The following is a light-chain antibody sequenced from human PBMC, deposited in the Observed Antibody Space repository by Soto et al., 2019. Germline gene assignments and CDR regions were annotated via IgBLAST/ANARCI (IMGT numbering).Light chain of an antibody. J-gene: IGKJ2*01. Sequence: SGVPSKFSGSGSGTHFTLTINSLQPEDFATYFCQQDEAYPYTFGQGTKVDIK. CDR3: QQDEAYPYT. V-gene: IGKV1-16*02.